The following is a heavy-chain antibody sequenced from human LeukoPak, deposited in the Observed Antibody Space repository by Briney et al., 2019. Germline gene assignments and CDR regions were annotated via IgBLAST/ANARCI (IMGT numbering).Heavy chain of an antibody. CDR1: GFTFDDYG. V-gene: IGHV3-20*04. CDR2: INWNGGST. D-gene: IGHD3-22*01. Sequence: GGSLRLSCAASGFTFDDYGMSWVRLAPGKGLEWVSGINWNGGSTGYADSVKGRFTISRDNAKNSLYLQMNSLRAEDTALYYCARGPYYYDSSGWDYWGQGTLVTVSS. CDR3: ARGPYYYDSSGWDY. J-gene: IGHJ4*02.